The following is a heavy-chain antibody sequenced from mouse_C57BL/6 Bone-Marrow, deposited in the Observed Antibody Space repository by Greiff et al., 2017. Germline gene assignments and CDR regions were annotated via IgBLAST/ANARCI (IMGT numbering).Heavy chain of an antibody. J-gene: IGHJ2*01. V-gene: IGHV3-6*01. CDR3: ARRVYHFDY. D-gene: IGHD5-1-1*01. Sequence: DVKLVESGPGLVKPSQSLSLTCSVTGYSITSGYYWNWIRQFPGNKLEWMGYISYDGSNNYNPSLKNRISITRDTSKNQFFLKLNSVTTEDTATYYCARRVYHFDYWGQGTTLTVSS. CDR2: ISYDGSN. CDR1: GYSITSGYY.